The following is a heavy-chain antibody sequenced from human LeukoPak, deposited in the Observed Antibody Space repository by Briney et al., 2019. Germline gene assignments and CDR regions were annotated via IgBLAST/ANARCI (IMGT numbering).Heavy chain of an antibody. CDR2: IYPGDSDT. CDR3: ARRGYSYGYDDAFDI. CDR1: GYRFTSYW. J-gene: IGHJ3*02. D-gene: IGHD5-18*01. V-gene: IGHV5-51*01. Sequence: GGALEISLKGSGYRFTSYWIGWGRPRPGKGREWRGIIYPGDSDTRYSPSFQGQVTISADKSISTAYLQWSSLKASDTAMYYCARRGYSYGYDDAFDIWGQGTMVTVSS.